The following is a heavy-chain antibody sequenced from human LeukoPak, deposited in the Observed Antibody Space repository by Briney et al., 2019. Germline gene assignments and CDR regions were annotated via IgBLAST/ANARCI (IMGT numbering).Heavy chain of an antibody. J-gene: IGHJ4*02. D-gene: IGHD3-10*01. CDR1: GFTFSSYE. CDR3: ASTNVYYYGSGTDY. V-gene: IGHV3-48*03. Sequence: PGGSLRLSCAASGFTFSSYEMNWVRQAPGKGLEWVSYISSSGSTIYYADSVKGRFTIFRDNAKNSVYLQLNSLRAEDTAIYYCASTNVYYYGSGTDYWGQGTPVTVSS. CDR2: ISSSGSTI.